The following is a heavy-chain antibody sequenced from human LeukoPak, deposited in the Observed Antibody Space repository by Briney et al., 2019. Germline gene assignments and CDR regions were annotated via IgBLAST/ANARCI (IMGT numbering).Heavy chain of an antibody. CDR2: IYYSGST. V-gene: IGHV4-39*07. D-gene: IGHD6-19*01. CDR1: GGSISSSSYY. Sequence: SETLSLTCTVSGGSISSSSYYWGWIRQPPGKGLEWIGTIYYSGSTYYNPSLKSRVTISVDTSKNQFSLKLSSVTAADTAVYYCAKDKIAVAVDAFDIWGQGTMVTVSS. J-gene: IGHJ3*02. CDR3: AKDKIAVAVDAFDI.